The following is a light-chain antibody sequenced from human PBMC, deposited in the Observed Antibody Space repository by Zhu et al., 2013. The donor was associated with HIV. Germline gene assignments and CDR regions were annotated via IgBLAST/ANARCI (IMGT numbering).Light chain of an antibody. J-gene: IGKJ1*01. Sequence: DIQMTQSPSSLSASVGDRVTITCRASQDMNNYLVWYQQKPGKVPKLLIFAASTLRSGVPSRFSGSGSGTHFTLTIDSLQPEDFATYSCQQSYKIPWTFGQGTTVEI. CDR3: QQSYKIPWT. CDR1: QDMNNY. V-gene: IGKV1-27*01. CDR2: AAS.